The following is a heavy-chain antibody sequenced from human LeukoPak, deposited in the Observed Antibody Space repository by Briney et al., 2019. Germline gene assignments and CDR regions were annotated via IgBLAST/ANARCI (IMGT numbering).Heavy chain of an antibody. V-gene: IGHV5-51*01. CDR3: ARQSWAAANWFDP. CDR1: GYSFTSYW. J-gene: IGHJ5*02. CDR2: IYPGDSDT. Sequence: KVGESLKISCKGSGYSFTSYWIGWVRQMPGKGPEWMGIIYPGDSDTRYSPSFQGQVTISADKSISTAYLQWSSLKASDTAMYYCARQSWAAANWFDPWGRGTLVTVSS. D-gene: IGHD6-13*01.